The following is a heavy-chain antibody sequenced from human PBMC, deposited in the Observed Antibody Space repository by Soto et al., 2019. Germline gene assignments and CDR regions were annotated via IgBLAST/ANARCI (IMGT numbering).Heavy chain of an antibody. V-gene: IGHV1-3*01. CDR1: GYTFTSYA. D-gene: IGHD6-19*01. CDR3: ARQRFIAVAGLDY. Sequence: QVQLVQSGAEVKKPGASVQVSCKASGYTFTSYAMHWVRQAPGQRLEWMGWINAGNGNTKYSQKFQGRVTITRDTSASTAYMELSSLRSEDTAVYYCARQRFIAVAGLDYWGQGTLVTVSS. CDR2: INAGNGNT. J-gene: IGHJ4*02.